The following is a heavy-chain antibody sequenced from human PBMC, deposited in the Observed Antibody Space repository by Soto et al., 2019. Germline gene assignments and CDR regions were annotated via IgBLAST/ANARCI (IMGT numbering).Heavy chain of an antibody. CDR2: IYWDEDK. Sequence: QITLKESGPPLVKPTQTLTLTCTFSGFSLSTRGVAVGWFRQPPGKALEWLALIYWDEDKWYSPSLKSRLTTPADTSKPQLVLTMTNMDPVDTATYFCAHRPRGYAYYFDYWGQGTLVTVSS. D-gene: IGHD5-12*01. CDR3: AHRPRGYAYYFDY. V-gene: IGHV2-5*02. J-gene: IGHJ4*02. CDR1: GFSLSTRGVA.